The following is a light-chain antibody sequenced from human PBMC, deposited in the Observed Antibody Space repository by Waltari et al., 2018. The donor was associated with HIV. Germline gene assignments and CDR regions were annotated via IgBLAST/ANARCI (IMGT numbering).Light chain of an antibody. CDR2: EVS. CDR3: CSYAGSSTYV. V-gene: IGLV2-23*02. J-gene: IGLJ1*01. CDR1: SSDVGSYNL. Sequence: QSALTQPASVSGSTGQSITISWTGTSSDVGSYNLVSWYQQHPGKAPKLMIYEVSKRPSGVSNRFSGSKSGNTASLTISGLQAEDEADYYCCSYAGSSTYVFGTGTKVTVL.